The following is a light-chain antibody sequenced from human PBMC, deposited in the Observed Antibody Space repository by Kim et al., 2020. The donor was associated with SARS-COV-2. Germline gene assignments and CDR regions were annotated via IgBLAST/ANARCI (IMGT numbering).Light chain of an antibody. CDR2: SNN. CDR1: SYNIGTNT. J-gene: IGLJ3*02. CDR3: GALDDRLNGGV. V-gene: IGLV1-44*01. Sequence: ELTQPPSASGTPGQRVTISCSGSSYNIGTNTVNWYQQVPGTAPKLLIYSNNQRPSGVPDRFSGSKSGTSASLAISGLQSEDEADYYCGALDDRLNGGVFGGGTQLTVL.